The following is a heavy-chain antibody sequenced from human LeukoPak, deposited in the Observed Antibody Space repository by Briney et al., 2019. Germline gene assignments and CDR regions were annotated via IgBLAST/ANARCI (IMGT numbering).Heavy chain of an antibody. Sequence: SETLSLTCAVYGGTFGGYYWSWIRQPPGKGLESIGEINHSGSTNYNPSLKSRVTISVDTSKNQFSLKLSSVTAADTAVYYCARTEASYDSSGSHSDWGQGTLVTVSS. D-gene: IGHD3-22*01. CDR2: INHSGST. V-gene: IGHV4-34*01. CDR3: ARTEASYDSSGSHSD. J-gene: IGHJ4*02. CDR1: GGTFGGYY.